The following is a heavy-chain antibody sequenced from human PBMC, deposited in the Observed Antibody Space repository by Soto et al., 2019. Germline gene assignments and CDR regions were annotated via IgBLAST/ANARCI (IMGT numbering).Heavy chain of an antibody. CDR3: ARGVGSSLPRY. Sequence: SETLSLTCTISGGSISVYYWSWVRQPPGHELEWIGYIYASGSPYYNPSLRSRVTISADTSKNQISLKLTSPTAADTAVYYCARGVGSSLPRYWGRGTLVTVSS. CDR1: GGSISVYY. CDR2: IYASGSP. J-gene: IGHJ4*02. V-gene: IGHV4-59*01. D-gene: IGHD1-26*01.